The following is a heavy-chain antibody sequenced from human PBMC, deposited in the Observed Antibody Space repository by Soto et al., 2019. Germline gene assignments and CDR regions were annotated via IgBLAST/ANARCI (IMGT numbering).Heavy chain of an antibody. D-gene: IGHD2-21*01. J-gene: IGHJ2*01. CDR3: ARKVVVSNSRPDYWYFDL. Sequence: EVQLLESGGDSVQPGGSVRLSCAGSGFTFINYAMNWVRQAPGKGLEWVSTISGGGDATFFADSVRGRFTFSRDNSKNTVTLQMNSLGVDDTAVYYCARKVVVSNSRPDYWYFDLWGRGTLVTVSS. CDR1: GFTFINYA. V-gene: IGHV3-23*01. CDR2: ISGGGDAT.